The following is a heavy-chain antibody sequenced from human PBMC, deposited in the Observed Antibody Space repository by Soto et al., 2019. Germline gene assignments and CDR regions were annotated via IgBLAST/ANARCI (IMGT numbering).Heavy chain of an antibody. D-gene: IGHD3-22*01. CDR2: ISAYDGYT. CDR3: ARGGFYDSSGARNYYYYGMNV. CDR1: GYTFTSYG. V-gene: IGHV1-18*01. J-gene: IGHJ6*02. Sequence: ASVKVSCKASGYTFTSYGISWVRQAPGQGLEWLGWISAYDGYTNYAQILQGRVSMTTDTSTKTAYMELRSLRSDDTAMYYCARGGFYDSSGARNYYYYGMNVWGQGTTVTVS.